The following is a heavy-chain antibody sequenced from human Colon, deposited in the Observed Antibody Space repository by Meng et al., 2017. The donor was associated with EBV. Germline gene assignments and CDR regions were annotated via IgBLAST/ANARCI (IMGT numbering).Heavy chain of an antibody. CDR3: ARGPTTYFDY. CDR1: GGSISSGNHY. V-gene: IGHV4-30-4*01. Sequence: QVQLQESGPGLVKPSXXLXLTCTVSGGSISSGNHYWSWIRQHPGKGLEYIGYIYYSGSTYYNPSLKSRVIISVDTSKNQFSLKLSSVTAADTAVYYCARGPTTYFDYWGQGPLVTVSS. CDR2: IYYSGST. J-gene: IGHJ4*02. D-gene: IGHD4-17*01.